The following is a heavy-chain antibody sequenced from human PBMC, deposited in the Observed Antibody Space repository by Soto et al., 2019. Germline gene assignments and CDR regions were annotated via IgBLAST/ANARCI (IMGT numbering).Heavy chain of an antibody. J-gene: IGHJ5*02. CDR1: GGSISNYY. CDR3: ARVGPYCGGDCYSPPP. CDR2: IYSSGST. V-gene: IGHV4-4*07. Sequence: PSETLSLTCTVSGGSISNYYWTWIRQPAGKGLEWIGRIYSSGSTNYNSSLKSRVTMSVDTSENHFSLKLSSVTAADTAVYYCARVGPYCGGDCYSPPPWGQGTLVTVSS. D-gene: IGHD2-21*02.